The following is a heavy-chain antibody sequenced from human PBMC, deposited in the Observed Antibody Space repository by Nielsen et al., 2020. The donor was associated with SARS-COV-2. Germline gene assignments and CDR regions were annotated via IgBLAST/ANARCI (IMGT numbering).Heavy chain of an antibody. V-gene: IGHV3-23*01. CDR3: AIDLTYGSPAHYFYQMDV. D-gene: IGHD5-24*01. CDR1: GFSFSDYA. J-gene: IGHJ6*02. Sequence: GGSLRLSCVASGFSFSDYAMSWVRQAPGKGLEWVSVISGSGDRTYYADSVKGRFTISRDNIRDSVYLQMNGLRGDDTAVYYCAIDLTYGSPAHYFYQMDVWGQGTTVNVSS. CDR2: ISGSGDRT.